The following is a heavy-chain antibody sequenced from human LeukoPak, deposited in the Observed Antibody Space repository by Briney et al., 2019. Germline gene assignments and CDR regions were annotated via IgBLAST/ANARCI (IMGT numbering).Heavy chain of an antibody. CDR3: AKDPRGSSGNYPYYMDV. V-gene: IGHV3-30*02. J-gene: IGHJ6*03. Sequence: GGSLRLSCAASGFTFSNYGMHWVRQAPGKGLEWVAFIRYDGSYKYYTDSVKGRFTIPRDNSKNTLSLQMNSLRAEDTAVYYCAKDPRGSSGNYPYYMDVWGKGTTVTISS. CDR1: GFTFSNYG. CDR2: IRYDGSYK. D-gene: IGHD3-10*01.